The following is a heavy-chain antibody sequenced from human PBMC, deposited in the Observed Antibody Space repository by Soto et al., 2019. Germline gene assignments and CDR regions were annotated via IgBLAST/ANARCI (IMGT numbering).Heavy chain of an antibody. D-gene: IGHD6-13*01. J-gene: IGHJ6*02. V-gene: IGHV1-18*04. CDR2: ISVYNGNA. CDR1: GYTFSSDG. Sequence: RASVKVSFKASGYTFSSDGISWLRQAPGQGLEWMGWISVYNGNANYAQKLQGRVTMTTDTSTSIAYMELRSLRSDDTAVYYCVIAAAGTRKGYYYYGMDVWGQGTTVTVSS. CDR3: VIAAAGTRKGYYYYGMDV.